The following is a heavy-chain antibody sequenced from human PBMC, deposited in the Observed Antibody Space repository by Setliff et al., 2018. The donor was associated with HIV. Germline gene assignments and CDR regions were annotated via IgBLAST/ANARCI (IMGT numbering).Heavy chain of an antibody. V-gene: IGHV1-18*01. J-gene: IGHJ5*02. Sequence: ASVKVSCKASGYIFTNFGVGWVRQAPGQGLEWMGWVSPYNGHTNYAQKFQGRVTMSTDTSTSTIYMELTSLRSDDTAIYYCARWSCGRATCYDSPYNWFEPWVQGTLVTVSS. D-gene: IGHD2-2*01. CDR3: ARWSCGRATCYDSPYNWFEP. CDR2: VSPYNGHT. CDR1: GYIFTNFG.